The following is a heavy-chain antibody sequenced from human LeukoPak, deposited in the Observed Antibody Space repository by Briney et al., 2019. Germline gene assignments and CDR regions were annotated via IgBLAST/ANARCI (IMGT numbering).Heavy chain of an antibody. CDR3: ARDGEDGYSYGYGWFDP. CDR2: INPNSGGT. V-gene: IGHV1-2*02. Sequence: ASVKVSCKASGYTFTGYYMHWVRQAPGQGLEWMGWINPNSGGTNYAQKFQGRVTMTRDTSIGTAYMELSRLRSDDTAVYYCARDGEDGYSYGYGWFDPWGQGTLVTVSS. D-gene: IGHD5-18*01. CDR1: GYTFTGYY. J-gene: IGHJ5*02.